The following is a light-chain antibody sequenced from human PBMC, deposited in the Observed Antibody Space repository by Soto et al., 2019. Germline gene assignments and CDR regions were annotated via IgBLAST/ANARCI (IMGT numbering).Light chain of an antibody. Sequence: EIVMTQSPATLSLSPGQRATLSCRASQSVSSNLAWYQQKPGQAPRPLIYGASTRATGIPPRFSGSGSGTELSLIISSLQSEDVAVYYYRQYNNWPPSTFGQGTLLEIK. CDR2: GAS. CDR1: QSVSSN. CDR3: RQYNNWPPST. V-gene: IGKV3-15*01. J-gene: IGKJ5*01.